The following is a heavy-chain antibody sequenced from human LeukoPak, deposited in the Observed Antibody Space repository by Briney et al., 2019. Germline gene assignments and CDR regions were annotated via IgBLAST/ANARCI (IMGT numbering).Heavy chain of an antibody. CDR2: ISSSSSYT. V-gene: IGHV3-21*04. CDR1: GFTFTTYR. CDR3: ARGTVTAPDY. D-gene: IGHD4-17*01. J-gene: IGHJ4*02. Sequence: GGSLRLSCAASGFTFTTYRMEWVRQAPGKGLEWVSSISSSSSYTYYADSVKGRFTISRDISKNTLYLQMNSLRAEDTAAYYCARGTVTAPDYWGQGTLVTVSS.